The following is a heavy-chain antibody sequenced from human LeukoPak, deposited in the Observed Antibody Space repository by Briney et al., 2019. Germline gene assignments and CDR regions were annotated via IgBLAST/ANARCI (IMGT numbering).Heavy chain of an antibody. J-gene: IGHJ4*02. Sequence: GGSLRLSCAASGFTFRSYAMHWVRQAPGKGLEWVAVISYDGSNKYYADSVKGRFTISRDNSKNTLYLQMNSLRAEDTAVYYCASELMVYAHYWGQGTLVTVSS. D-gene: IGHD2-8*01. V-gene: IGHV3-30*01. CDR2: ISYDGSNK. CDR3: ASELMVYAHY. CDR1: GFTFRSYA.